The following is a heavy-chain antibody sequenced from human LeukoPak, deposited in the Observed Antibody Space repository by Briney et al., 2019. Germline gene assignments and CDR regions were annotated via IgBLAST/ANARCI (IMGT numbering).Heavy chain of an antibody. CDR2: ISSSATTM. CDR1: GFTFSNYY. Sequence: PGGSLRLSCAASGFTFSNYYMSWIRQAPGKGLEWVSYISSSATTMYYADSVKDRFIISRDNAKNSLFLQMNSPRAEDTAVYYCARGDYDKYGMDVWGQGTTVTVSS. J-gene: IGHJ6*02. V-gene: IGHV3-11*01. CDR3: ARGDYDKYGMDV.